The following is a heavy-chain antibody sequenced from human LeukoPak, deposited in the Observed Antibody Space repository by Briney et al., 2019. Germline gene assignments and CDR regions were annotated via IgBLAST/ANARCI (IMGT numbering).Heavy chain of an antibody. J-gene: IGHJ4*02. CDR1: GYTFTGYY. CDR3: ARDISPMSVDWPDY. D-gene: IGHD3-9*01. CDR2: INPNSGGT. V-gene: IGHV1-2*02. Sequence: ASVNVSFKASGYTFTGYYMHWVRQAPGQGLDWMGWINPNSGGTNYAQKFQGRVTMTRDTSISTAYMELSRLRSDDTAVYYCARDISPMSVDWPDYWGQGTLVTVSS.